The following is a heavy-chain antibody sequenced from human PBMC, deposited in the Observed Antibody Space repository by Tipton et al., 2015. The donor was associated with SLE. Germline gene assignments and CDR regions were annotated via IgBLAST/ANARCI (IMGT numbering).Heavy chain of an antibody. CDR1: GFTFNDYV. CDR3: AKAPFEKGPYYYYYYMDV. V-gene: IGHV3-9*01. Sequence: SLRLSCVASGFTFNDYVMHWVRQGPGKGLEWVSGISWDSGSLDYADSVKGRFTISRDNAKNSLYLQMNSLRPEDTALHYCAKAPFEKGPYYYYYYMDVWGRGTTVTVSS. CDR2: ISWDSGSL. D-gene: IGHD3-9*01. J-gene: IGHJ6*03.